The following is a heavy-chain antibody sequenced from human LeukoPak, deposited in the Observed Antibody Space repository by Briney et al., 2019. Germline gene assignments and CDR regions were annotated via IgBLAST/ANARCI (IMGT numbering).Heavy chain of an antibody. CDR1: GFTFSSYW. V-gene: IGHV3-7*01. Sequence: PGGSLRLSCAASGFTFSSYWMSWVRQAPGKGLEWADTIKYDGSDKYYVDSVRGRFTISRDNAKNSLYLQMNSLSGEDTAVYFCARPSFSSGSYFDHWGQGTLVTVSS. J-gene: IGHJ4*02. CDR3: ARPSFSSGSYFDH. CDR2: IKYDGSDK. D-gene: IGHD6-19*01.